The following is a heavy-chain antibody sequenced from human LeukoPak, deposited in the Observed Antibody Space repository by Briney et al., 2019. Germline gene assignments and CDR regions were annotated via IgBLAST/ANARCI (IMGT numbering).Heavy chain of an antibody. D-gene: IGHD6-13*01. CDR2: INTNTGNP. CDR1: GYTFTSYA. V-gene: IGHV7-4-1*02. J-gene: IGHJ6*02. Sequence: ASVKVSCKASGYTFTSYAMNWVRQAPGQGLEWMGWINTNTGNPTYAQGFTGRFVFSLDTSVSTAYLQISSLKAEDTVAYYCARTTYSSSWLPGPYYYYYGMDVWGQGTTVTVSS. CDR3: ARTTYSSSWLPGPYYYYYGMDV.